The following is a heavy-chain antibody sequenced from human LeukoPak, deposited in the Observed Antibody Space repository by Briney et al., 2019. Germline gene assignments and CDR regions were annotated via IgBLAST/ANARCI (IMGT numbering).Heavy chain of an antibody. CDR2: IYYSGST. V-gene: IGHV4-59*01. J-gene: IGHJ4*02. D-gene: IGHD3-10*01. CDR1: GGSISSYY. Sequence: SETLSLTCTVSGGSISSYYWSWIRQPPGKGLEWMGYIYYSGSTNYNPSLKSRVTISVGTSKNQFSLKLSSVTAADTAVYYCARRDFYGSGSYSPFDYWGQGTLVTVSS. CDR3: ARRDFYGSGSYSPFDY.